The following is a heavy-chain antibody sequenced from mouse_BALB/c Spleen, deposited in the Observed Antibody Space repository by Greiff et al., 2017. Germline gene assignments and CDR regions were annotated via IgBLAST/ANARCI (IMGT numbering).Heavy chain of an antibody. CDR2: IYPGNSDT. Sequence: VQLKQSGTVLARPGASVKMSCKASGYTFTSYWMHWVKQRPGQGLEWIGAIYPGNSDTSYNQKFKGKAKLTAVTSTSTAYMELSSLTNEDSAVYYCTRGLYYDYYYYAMDYWGQGTSVTVSS. J-gene: IGHJ4*01. D-gene: IGHD2-4*01. V-gene: IGHV1-5*01. CDR1: GYTFTSYW. CDR3: TRGLYYDYYYYAMDY.